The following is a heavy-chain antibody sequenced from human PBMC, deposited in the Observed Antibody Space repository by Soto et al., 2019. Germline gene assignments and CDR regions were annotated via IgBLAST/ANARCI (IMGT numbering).Heavy chain of an antibody. J-gene: IGHJ6*02. CDR3: ARDQGGDTMVRGVNYYYYYGMDV. CDR1: GGSISSSSYY. CDR2: IYYSGST. Sequence: PSETLSLTCTVSGGSISSSSYYWGWIRQPPGKGLEWIGSIYYSGSTYYNPSLKSRVTISVDTSKNQFSLKLSSVTAADTAVYYCARDQGGDTMVRGVNYYYYYGMDVWGQGTTVTVSS. D-gene: IGHD3-10*01. V-gene: IGHV4-39*07.